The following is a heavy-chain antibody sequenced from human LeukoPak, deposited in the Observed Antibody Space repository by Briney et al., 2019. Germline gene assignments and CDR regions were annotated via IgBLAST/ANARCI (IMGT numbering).Heavy chain of an antibody. V-gene: IGHV1-46*01. CDR1: GYTFTSNY. CDR3: ARDQPQYYDFWSGPATYYYYGMDV. Sequence: GASVKVSCKASGYTFTSNYIHWVRQAPGQGLEWMGIINPSGGSTSYAQKFQGRVTMTRDTSTSTVYMELSSLRSEDTAVYYCARDQPQYYDFWSGPATYYYYGMDVWGQGTTVTVSS. CDR2: INPSGGST. D-gene: IGHD3-3*01. J-gene: IGHJ6*02.